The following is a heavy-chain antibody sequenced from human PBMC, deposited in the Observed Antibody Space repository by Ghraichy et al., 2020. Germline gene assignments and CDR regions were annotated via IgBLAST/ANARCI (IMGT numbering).Heavy chain of an antibody. Sequence: SETLSLTCTVSGGSISSYYWSWIRQPPGKGLEWIGYIYYSGSTNYNPSLKSRVTISVDTSKNQFSLKLSSVTAADTAVYYCARVFSGVGGGYWGQGTLVTVSS. CDR1: GGSISSYY. J-gene: IGHJ4*02. D-gene: IGHD3-3*01. V-gene: IGHV4-59*01. CDR3: ARVFSGVGGGY. CDR2: IYYSGST.